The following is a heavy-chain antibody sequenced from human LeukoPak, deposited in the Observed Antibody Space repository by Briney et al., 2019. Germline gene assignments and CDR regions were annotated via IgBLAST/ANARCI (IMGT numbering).Heavy chain of an antibody. CDR2: IYYSGST. Sequence: SETLSLTCTVSGGSICSYYWSWIRQPPGKGLEWIGYIYYSGSTYYNPSLKSRVTISVDTSKNQFSLKLSSVTAADTAVYYCARGYYYGSGSYDDYWGQGTLVTVSS. V-gene: IGHV4-59*12. CDR1: GGSICSYY. CDR3: ARGYYYGSGSYDDY. J-gene: IGHJ4*02. D-gene: IGHD3-10*01.